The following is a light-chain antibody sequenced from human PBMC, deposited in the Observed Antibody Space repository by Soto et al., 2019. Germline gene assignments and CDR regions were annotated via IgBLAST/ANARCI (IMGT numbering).Light chain of an antibody. CDR3: HQASSFPLT. Sequence: DIQMTQSPSSVSASVGDRVTITCRASQSVSSWLAWYQQKPGKAPNLLIYAASNLQSGVPSRFSGSESGTDFTLTISSLQPEDFATYYCHQASSFPLTCGGGTKVEIK. CDR2: AAS. J-gene: IGKJ4*01. CDR1: QSVSSW. V-gene: IGKV1-12*01.